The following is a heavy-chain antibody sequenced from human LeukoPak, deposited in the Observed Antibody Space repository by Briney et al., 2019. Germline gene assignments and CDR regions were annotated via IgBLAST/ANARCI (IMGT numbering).Heavy chain of an antibody. D-gene: IGHD2-15*01. Sequence: GGSLRLSCAASGFTFRNAWMNWVRQGPGKGLEWVGRMRSKTDGGTTDYAAPVKGRFTISRDDSKNTLYLQMNSLKTEDTAVYYCTTQGTMVVAAVDYWGQGTLVTVSS. CDR1: GFTFRNAW. CDR2: MRSKTDGGTT. J-gene: IGHJ4*02. CDR3: TTQGTMVVAAVDY. V-gene: IGHV3-15*01.